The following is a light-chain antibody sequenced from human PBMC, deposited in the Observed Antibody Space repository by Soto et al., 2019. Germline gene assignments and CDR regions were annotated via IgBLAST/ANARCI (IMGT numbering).Light chain of an antibody. J-gene: IGLJ2*01. V-gene: IGLV1-40*01. CDR2: GNS. Sequence: QSVLTQPPSVSGAPGQRVTISCTGSSSNIGAGYDVHWYQQLPGTAPKLLIYGNSNRRSGVPDRFSGSKSGTSASLVITGLQAEDEADYYCQSYDSSLSGSVVFGGGTKLTV. CDR3: QSYDSSLSGSVV. CDR1: SSNIGAGYD.